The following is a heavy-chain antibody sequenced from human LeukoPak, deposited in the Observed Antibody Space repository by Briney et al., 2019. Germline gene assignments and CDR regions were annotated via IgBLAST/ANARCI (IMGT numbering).Heavy chain of an antibody. CDR3: ARDRQDDFWSAYYDY. CDR1: GFTFSNYW. V-gene: IGHV3-7*01. D-gene: IGHD3-3*01. Sequence: GGSLRLSCAVSGFTFSNYWMSWVRQAPGKGLEWVANIKQDGSEKYYVDSVKGRFTISRDNAKNSLYLQMNSLRAEDTAVYYCARDRQDDFWSAYYDYWGQGTLVTVSS. J-gene: IGHJ4*02. CDR2: IKQDGSEK.